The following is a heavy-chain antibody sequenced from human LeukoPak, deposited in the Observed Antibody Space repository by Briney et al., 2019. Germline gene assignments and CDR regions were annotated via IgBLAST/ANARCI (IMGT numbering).Heavy chain of an antibody. CDR3: ARVQRYYDILTANWFDP. CDR1: GYSISSGYY. CDR2: IYHSGST. Sequence: SETLSLTCTVSGYSISSGYYWGWIRQPPGKGLEWIGSIYHSGSTYYNPSLKSRVTISVDTSKNQFSLKLSSVTAADTAVYYCARVQRYYDILTANWFDPWGQGTLVTVSS. D-gene: IGHD3-9*01. V-gene: IGHV4-38-2*02. J-gene: IGHJ5*02.